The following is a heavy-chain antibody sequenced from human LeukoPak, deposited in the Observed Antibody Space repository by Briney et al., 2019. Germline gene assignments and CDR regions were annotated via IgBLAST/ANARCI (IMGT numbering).Heavy chain of an antibody. V-gene: IGHV4-39*01. CDR2: IYYSGST. Sequence: SETLSLTCTVSGGSISSSSYYWGWIRQPPGKGLEWIGSIYYSGSTYYNPSLKNRVTISVGTSKNQFSLKLSSVTAADTAVYYCARRDDDYGSGTLDYWGQGTLVTVSS. CDR3: ARRDDDYGSGTLDY. D-gene: IGHD3-10*01. J-gene: IGHJ4*02. CDR1: GGSISSSSYY.